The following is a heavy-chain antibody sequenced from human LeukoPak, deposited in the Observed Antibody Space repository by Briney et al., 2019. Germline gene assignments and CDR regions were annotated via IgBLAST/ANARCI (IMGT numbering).Heavy chain of an antibody. V-gene: IGHV3-21*01. CDR1: GFTFSTYS. D-gene: IGHD6-13*01. CDR3: AMSTYSSSWYVGY. J-gene: IGHJ4*02. CDR2: ISSSSSYI. Sequence: GGSLRLSCAASGFTFSTYSMNWVRQAPGKGLEWVSSISSSSSYIYYADSVKGRFTISRDNAKNSLYLQMNSLRAEDTAVYFCAMSTYSSSWYVGYWGQGTLVTVSS.